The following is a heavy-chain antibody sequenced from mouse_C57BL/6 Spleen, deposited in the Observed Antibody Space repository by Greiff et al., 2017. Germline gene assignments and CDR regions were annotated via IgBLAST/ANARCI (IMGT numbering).Heavy chain of an antibody. CDR3: ARGRNYYYDYDVGFAY. V-gene: IGHV1-82*01. J-gene: IGHJ3*01. CDR1: GYAFSSSW. Sequence: QVQLQQSGPELVKPGASVKISCKASGYAFSSSWMNWVKQRPGKGLEWIGRIYPGDGDTNYNGKFKGKATLTADKSSSTAYMQLSSLTSEDSAVYFCARGRNYYYDYDVGFAYWGQGTLVTVSA. CDR2: IYPGDGDT. D-gene: IGHD2-4*01.